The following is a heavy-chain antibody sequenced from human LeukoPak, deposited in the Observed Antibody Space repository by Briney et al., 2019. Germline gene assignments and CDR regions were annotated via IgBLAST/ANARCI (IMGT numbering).Heavy chain of an antibody. Sequence: GGSLRLSCAASGFTFSSYSMNWVRQAPGKGLEWVSSISSSSSYIYYADSVKGRFTISRGNAKNSLYLQMNSLRAEDTAVYYCARDIDTAMTNDYWGQGTLVTVSS. CDR3: ARDIDTAMTNDY. D-gene: IGHD5-18*01. CDR2: ISSSSSYI. V-gene: IGHV3-21*01. J-gene: IGHJ4*02. CDR1: GFTFSSYS.